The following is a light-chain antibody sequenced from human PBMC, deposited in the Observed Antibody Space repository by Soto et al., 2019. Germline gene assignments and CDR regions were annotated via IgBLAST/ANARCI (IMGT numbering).Light chain of an antibody. V-gene: IGKV1-5*01. CDR3: QQYNSYWT. Sequence: DIQMTQSPSNLSASVGDRVTITCLASQSISSWLAWYQQKPGKAPKLLIYDASSLESGVPSRFSGSGSGTEFTLTISSLQPDDFATYYCQQYNSYWTFGQGTKVDI. CDR2: DAS. CDR1: QSISSW. J-gene: IGKJ1*01.